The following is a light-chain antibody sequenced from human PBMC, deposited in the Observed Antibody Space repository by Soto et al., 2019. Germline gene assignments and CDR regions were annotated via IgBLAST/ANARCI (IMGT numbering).Light chain of an antibody. CDR2: EVN. Sequence: QSVLTQPPSASGSPGQSVAISCTGTSSDVGGYNYVSWYQQHPGKAPKLMIYEVNKRPSGVPDRFSGSKSGTTASLTVSGLQAEDEADYYCSSYAGRSNVFGTGTKLTVL. V-gene: IGLV2-8*01. CDR3: SSYAGRSNV. CDR1: SSDVGGYNY. J-gene: IGLJ1*01.